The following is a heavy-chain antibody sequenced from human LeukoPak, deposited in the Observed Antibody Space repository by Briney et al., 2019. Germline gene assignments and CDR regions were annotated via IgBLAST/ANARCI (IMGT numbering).Heavy chain of an antibody. CDR1: GGSISSGDYY. Sequence: SETLSLTCNVSGGSISSGDYYWSWIRQPPGKGLEWIGYMYYSGSTYYNPSLKSRVTISVDTSKNQFSLKLRSVTAADTAVYYCVRRIVGAIRPFDYWGQGTLVTVSS. J-gene: IGHJ4*02. CDR3: VRRIVGAIRPFDY. CDR2: MYYSGST. D-gene: IGHD1-26*01. V-gene: IGHV4-30-4*01.